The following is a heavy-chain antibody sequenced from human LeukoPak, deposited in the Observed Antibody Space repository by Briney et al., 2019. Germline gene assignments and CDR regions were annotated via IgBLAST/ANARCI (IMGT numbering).Heavy chain of an antibody. CDR1: GFTFISYD. CDR3: ARDPRSAAPDYFDS. CDR2: MTSDGSLK. Sequence: GGSLRLSCAASGFTFISYDIHWVRQAPGKGLEWVAVMTSDGSLKIYTDSVRGRFTISRDNSKNTLYLEMNSLRVVDTAIYYCARDPRSAAPDYFDSWGQGTLVTVSS. J-gene: IGHJ4*02. D-gene: IGHD6-13*01. V-gene: IGHV3-30-3*01.